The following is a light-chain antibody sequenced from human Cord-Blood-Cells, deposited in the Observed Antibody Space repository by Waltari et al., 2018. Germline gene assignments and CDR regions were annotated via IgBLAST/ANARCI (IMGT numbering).Light chain of an antibody. CDR1: SSDVGGYNY. V-gene: IGLV2-14*01. Sequence: QSALTQPAPVSGSPGQSITISCTGTSSDVGGYNYVSWYQQHPGKAPTLMIYDVSNRPSGVSNRFSGSKSRNTASLTISGLQAEDEADYYCSSYTSSSTLVFGGGTKLTVL. CDR3: SSYTSSSTLV. J-gene: IGLJ2*01. CDR2: DVS.